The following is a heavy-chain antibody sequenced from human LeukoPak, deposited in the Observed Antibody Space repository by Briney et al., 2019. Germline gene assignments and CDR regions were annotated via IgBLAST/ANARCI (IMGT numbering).Heavy chain of an antibody. D-gene: IGHD4/OR15-4a*01. J-gene: IGHJ5*02. Sequence: SETLSLTCSVSGGSITSDYWSWIRQSPGKGLEWIGFIYDSGSTIYNPSLKSRVTISVDTTKNQFSLKLRSVTAADTAIYYCAMSPPRGAWFDPWGQGTLVTVSS. CDR3: AMSPPRGAWFDP. CDR1: GGSITSDY. V-gene: IGHV4-4*09. CDR2: IYDSGST.